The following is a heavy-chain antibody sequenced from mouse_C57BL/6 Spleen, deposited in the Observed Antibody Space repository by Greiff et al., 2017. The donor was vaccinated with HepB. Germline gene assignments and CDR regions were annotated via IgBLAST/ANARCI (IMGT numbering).Heavy chain of an antibody. J-gene: IGHJ2*01. Sequence: QVQLQQSGAELAKPGASVKLSCKASGYTFTSYWMYWVKQRPGQGLEWIGYINPSSGYTKYNQKFKDKATLTADKSSITAYRQLSSLTYEDSAVYYCARDYGSSYAYFGYWGQGTTLTVAS. V-gene: IGHV1-7*01. CDR3: ARDYGSSYAYFGY. D-gene: IGHD1-1*01. CDR2: INPSSGYT. CDR1: GYTFTSYW.